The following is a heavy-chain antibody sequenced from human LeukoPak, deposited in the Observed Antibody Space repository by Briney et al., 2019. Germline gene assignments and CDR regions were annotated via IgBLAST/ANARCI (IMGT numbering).Heavy chain of an antibody. D-gene: IGHD3-16*02. CDR3: ARYRDFATLDY. J-gene: IGHJ4*02. Sequence: SETLSLTCTVSGASISSYYWSWIRQPPGKGLEWIGYIYTSGSTNYNPSLKSRVTISVDTSKNQFSLKLSSVTAADTAVYYCARYRDFATLDYWGQGTLVTVSS. CDR1: GASISSYY. V-gene: IGHV4-4*09. CDR2: IYTSGST.